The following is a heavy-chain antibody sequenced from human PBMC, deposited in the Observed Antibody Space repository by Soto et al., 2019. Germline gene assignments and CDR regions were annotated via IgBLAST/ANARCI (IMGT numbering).Heavy chain of an antibody. Sequence: QVQLQQWGAGLLKPSEILSLTCAFYGGSFSGYYWRWIRQPPGKGLEWNGEINHSGSNNYNPSHRSQVTISVDTTKYQFSLRLSTVTAADTAVYCCARMAVACFHYWGQGTLVTASS. V-gene: IGHV4-34*01. D-gene: IGHD6-19*01. J-gene: IGHJ4*02. CDR3: ARMAVACFHY. CDR1: GGSFSGYY. CDR2: INHSGSN.